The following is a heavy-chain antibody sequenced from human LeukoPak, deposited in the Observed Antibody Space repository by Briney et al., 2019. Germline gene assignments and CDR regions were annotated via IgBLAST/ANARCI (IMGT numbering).Heavy chain of an antibody. Sequence: SETLSLTCTVSGGSISSYYWSRIRQPPGKGLEWIGYIYYSGSTNYNPSLKSRVTISVDTSKNQFSLKLSSVTAADTAVYYCARGPHYYYGMDVWGQGTTVTVSS. CDR2: IYYSGST. CDR3: ARGPHYYYGMDV. CDR1: GGSISSYY. J-gene: IGHJ6*02. V-gene: IGHV4-59*01.